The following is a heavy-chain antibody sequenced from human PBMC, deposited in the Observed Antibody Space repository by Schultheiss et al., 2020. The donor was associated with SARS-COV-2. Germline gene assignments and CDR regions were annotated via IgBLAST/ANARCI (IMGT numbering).Heavy chain of an antibody. CDR1: GGSISSGGYS. Sequence: SETLSLTCTVSGGSISSGGYSWTWIRQTLGKGLEWIGYSYYSGSTYSNPSLKSRVTISVDRSRNQFSLKLISVTATDTAVYYCARGVRYSSSLWGARPTRPHDCMDVWGQGTTVTVSS. D-gene: IGHD6-6*01. J-gene: IGHJ6*02. CDR2: SYYSGST. CDR3: ARGVRYSSSLWGARPTRPHDCMDV. V-gene: IGHV4-30-2*01.